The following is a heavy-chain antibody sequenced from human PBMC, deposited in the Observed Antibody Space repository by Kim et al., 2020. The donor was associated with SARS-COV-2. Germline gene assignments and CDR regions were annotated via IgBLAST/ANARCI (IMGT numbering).Heavy chain of an antibody. CDR3: IRDPIWSGYN. Sequence: GGSLRLSCAASGFTFSNVRMSWVRQAPGRGLEWVARIKTKNDGGTADYSASVKGRFTISRADSEDTLYLEMNSLKTEDTGVYYCIRDPIWSGYN. V-gene: IGHV3-15*01. J-gene: IGHJ5*01. CDR1: GFTFSNVR. CDR2: IKTKNDGGTA. D-gene: IGHD3-3*01.